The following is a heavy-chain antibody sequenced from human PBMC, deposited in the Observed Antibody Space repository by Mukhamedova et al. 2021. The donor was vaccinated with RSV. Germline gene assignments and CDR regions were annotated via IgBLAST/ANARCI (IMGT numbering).Heavy chain of an antibody. D-gene: IGHD1-26*01. J-gene: IGHJ6*02. Sequence: YDGSNKYYADSVKGRFTISRGNSKNTLYLQMNSLRAEDTAVYYCARGRASRGSYLFYGMDVWGQGTTVTVSS. V-gene: IGHV3-30*01. CDR3: ARGRASRGSYLFYGMDV. CDR2: YDGSNK.